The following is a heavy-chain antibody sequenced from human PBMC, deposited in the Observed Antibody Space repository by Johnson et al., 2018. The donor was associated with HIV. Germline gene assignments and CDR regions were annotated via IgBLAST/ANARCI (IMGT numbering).Heavy chain of an antibody. CDR1: GFTFGDYA. V-gene: IGHV3-49*04. D-gene: IGHD2-8*01. CDR3: ARLGLTDAFDI. J-gene: IGHJ3*02. Sequence: VQLVESGGGLVQPGRSLRLSCTASGFTFGDYAMSWVRQAPGKGLEWVGFIRSKEYGGTTEYAASVKGRFTISRDNSKNTLYLQMNSLMAEDTAVYYCARLGLTDAFDIWGQGTMVTVSP. CDR2: IRSKEYGGTT.